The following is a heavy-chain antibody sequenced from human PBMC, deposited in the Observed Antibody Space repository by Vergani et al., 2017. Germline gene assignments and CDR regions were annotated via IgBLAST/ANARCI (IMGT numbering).Heavy chain of an antibody. V-gene: IGHV3-33*01. CDR1: GFTFSSYG. CDR3: ARDRAYSYGTNYYYYYGMDV. Sequence: QVQLVESGGGVVQPGRSLRLSCAASGFTFSSYGMHWVRQAPGKGLEWVAVIWYDGSNKYYADSVKGRFTISRDNSKNTLYLQMNSLRAEDTAVYYCARDRAYSYGTNYYYYYGMDVWGQGP. D-gene: IGHD5-18*01. CDR2: IWYDGSNK. J-gene: IGHJ6*02.